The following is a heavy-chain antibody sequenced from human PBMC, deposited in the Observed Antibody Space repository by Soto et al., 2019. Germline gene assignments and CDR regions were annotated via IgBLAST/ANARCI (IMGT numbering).Heavy chain of an antibody. Sequence: PSETLSLTCTVSGGSISTSNYYLGWIRQPPGKGLEWIGSIYYSGSTYYNPSLKSRVTISVDTSKNQFSLKLSSVTAADTAVYYCARHGTGGYYYYYYMDVWGKGTTVTVSS. V-gene: IGHV4-39*01. CDR1: GGSISTSNYY. D-gene: IGHD1-1*01. CDR2: IYYSGST. J-gene: IGHJ6*03. CDR3: ARHGTGGYYYYYYMDV.